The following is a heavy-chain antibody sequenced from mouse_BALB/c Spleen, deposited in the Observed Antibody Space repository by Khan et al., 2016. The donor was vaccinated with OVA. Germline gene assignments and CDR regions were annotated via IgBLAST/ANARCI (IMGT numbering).Heavy chain of an antibody. V-gene: IGHV1-4*01. D-gene: IGHD1-1*01. CDR1: GYTFTSNT. J-gene: IGHJ4*01. CDR2: INPSSGNT. Sequence: QVQLQQSGADLARPGASVKMSCKASGYTFTSNTMHWVKQRPGKGLEWIGYINPSSGNTNYNQNFKDQATLTADKSSSTAYMLLSSLTSEDSAVYDGARRNTVYTMDYWGQGTSVTVSS. CDR3: ARRNTVYTMDY.